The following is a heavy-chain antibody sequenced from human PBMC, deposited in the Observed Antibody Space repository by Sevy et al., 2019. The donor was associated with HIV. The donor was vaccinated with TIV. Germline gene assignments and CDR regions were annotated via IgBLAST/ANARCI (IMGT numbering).Heavy chain of an antibody. V-gene: IGHV1-18*01. CDR1: GYTFTSYK. CDR3: ARAYCSGGTSYSLAY. CDR2: ISAFNGDT. Sequence: ASVKVSCRASGYTFTSYKITWVRQAPGQGLECMGWISAFNGDTNYAQKFQGRVTMTTDTSTSTTYMELRSLRSDDTAVYYCARAYCSGGTSYSLAYWGQGALVTVS. D-gene: IGHD2-15*01. J-gene: IGHJ4*02.